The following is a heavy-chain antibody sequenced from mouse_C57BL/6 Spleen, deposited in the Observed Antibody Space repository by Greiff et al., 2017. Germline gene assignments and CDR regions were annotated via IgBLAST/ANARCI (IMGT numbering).Heavy chain of an antibody. Sequence: VQLQQSGAELVKPGASVKISCKASGYAFSSYWMNWVKQRPGKGLEWIGPIYPGDGETNYNGKFKGQATLTADKSSSTAYMQLSRLTSEDSAVYFCARTTMVSRFAYWGQGTLGTVSA. CDR1: GYAFSSYW. J-gene: IGHJ3*01. CDR2: IYPGDGET. V-gene: IGHV1-80*01. CDR3: ARTTMVSRFAY. D-gene: IGHD2-1*01.